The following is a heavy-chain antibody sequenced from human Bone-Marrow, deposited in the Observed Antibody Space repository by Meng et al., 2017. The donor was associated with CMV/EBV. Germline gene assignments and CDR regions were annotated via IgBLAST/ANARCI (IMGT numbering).Heavy chain of an antibody. D-gene: IGHD3-22*01. Sequence: GESLKISCAASGFTFSSYAMHWVRQAPGKGLEWVALISYDGSNKDYADSVKGRFTISRDNSKNTLYLQMNSLRAEDTAVYYCARGWMTYYYDSSGQKMDYWGQGTLVPVSS. CDR2: ISYDGSNK. CDR3: ARGWMTYYYDSSGQKMDY. J-gene: IGHJ4*02. V-gene: IGHV3-30-3*01. CDR1: GFTFSSYA.